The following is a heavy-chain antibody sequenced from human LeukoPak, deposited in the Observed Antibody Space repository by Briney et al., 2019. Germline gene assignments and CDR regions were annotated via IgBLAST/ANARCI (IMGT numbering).Heavy chain of an antibody. D-gene: IGHD5-24*01. V-gene: IGHV1-69*05. CDR1: GGTFNTHA. J-gene: IGHJ4*02. CDR3: ARGGPGRDGYNLDY. CDR2: ITPVLHTT. Sequence: SVKVSCKVSGGTFNTHAISWVRQAPGQGLQWIGGITPVLHTTRFAQKFQGRVTFTTDESTSTAYMELTSLTSDDSAVYFCARGGPGRDGYNLDYWGQGTLVTVSS.